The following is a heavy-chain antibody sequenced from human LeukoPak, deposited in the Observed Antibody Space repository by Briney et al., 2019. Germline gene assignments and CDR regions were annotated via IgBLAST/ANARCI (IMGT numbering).Heavy chain of an antibody. CDR1: GFTFSSYS. D-gene: IGHD2-2*03. J-gene: IGHJ3*02. Sequence: GGSLRLSCAASGFTFSSYSMNWVRQALGKGLEWVSSISSSSSYIYYADSVKGRFTISRDNAKNSLYLQMNSLRAEDTAVYYCARDSLDIVVVPAALKAFDIWGQGTMVTVSS. CDR2: ISSSSSYI. V-gene: IGHV3-21*01. CDR3: ARDSLDIVVVPAALKAFDI.